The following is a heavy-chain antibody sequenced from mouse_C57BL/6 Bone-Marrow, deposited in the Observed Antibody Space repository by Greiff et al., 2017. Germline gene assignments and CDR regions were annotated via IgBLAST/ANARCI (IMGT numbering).Heavy chain of an antibody. V-gene: IGHV2-2*01. D-gene: IGHD3-3*01. CDR2: IWSGGST. CDR3: ARRLRGRGFAY. Sequence: VQLQQSGPGLVQPSQSLSITCTVSGFSLTSYGVHWVRQSPGTGLEWLGVIWSGGSTDYNAAFISRLSISKDNSKSQVFFKMNSLQADDTAIYYCARRLRGRGFAYWGQGTLVTVSA. CDR1: GFSLTSYG. J-gene: IGHJ3*01.